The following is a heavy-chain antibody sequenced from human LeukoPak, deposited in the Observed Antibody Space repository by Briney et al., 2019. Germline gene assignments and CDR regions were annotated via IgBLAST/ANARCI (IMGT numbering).Heavy chain of an antibody. J-gene: IGHJ4*02. Sequence: SETLSLTCAVYGGSFSGYYWSWIRRPPGKGLEWIGEINHSGSTNYNPPLMSRVTISVDTSKNQFSLKLSSVTAADTAVYYCARSRGAKVYDYWGQGTLVTVSS. CDR2: INHSGST. CDR3: ARSRGAKVYDY. V-gene: IGHV4-34*01. D-gene: IGHD3-10*01. CDR1: GGSFSGYY.